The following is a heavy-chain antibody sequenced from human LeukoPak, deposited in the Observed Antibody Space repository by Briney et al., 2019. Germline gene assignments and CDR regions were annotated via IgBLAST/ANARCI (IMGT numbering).Heavy chain of an antibody. CDR1: GGSISSGSYY. CDR3: ARVKSRSWYAVDC. D-gene: IGHD6-13*01. Sequence: SETLSLTCTVSGGSISSGSYYWSWIRQPAGKGLEWIGRIYTSGSTNYNPSLKSRVTISVDTSKNQFSLRLSSMTAADTAMYYCARVKSRSWYAVDCWGQGTLVTVSS. J-gene: IGHJ4*02. V-gene: IGHV4-61*02. CDR2: IYTSGST.